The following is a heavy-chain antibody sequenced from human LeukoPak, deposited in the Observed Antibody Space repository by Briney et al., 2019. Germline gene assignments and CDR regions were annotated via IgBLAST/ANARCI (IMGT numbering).Heavy chain of an antibody. D-gene: IGHD3-16*01. J-gene: IGHJ4*02. CDR2: IYYSGST. CDR1: GGSFSTYY. Sequence: SETLSLTCTVPGGSFSTYYWSWIRQPPGKGLEWIGYIYYSGSTDYNPSLKSRVTMSLDASKNQFSLNLNSVTAADTAVYYCARAVITFGAAVAKGFDCWGQGTLVTVSS. V-gene: IGHV4-59*01. CDR3: ARAVITFGAAVAKGFDC.